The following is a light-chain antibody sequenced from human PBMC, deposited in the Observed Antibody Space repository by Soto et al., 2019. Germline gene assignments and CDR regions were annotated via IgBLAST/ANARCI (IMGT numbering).Light chain of an antibody. J-gene: IGLJ1*01. CDR2: EVS. CDR1: SSDVGGYNY. CDR3: SSSAGSNWRV. V-gene: IGLV2-8*01. Sequence: QSALTQPPSASGSPGQSVTISCTGTSSDVGGYNYVSWYQQHPGKAPKLMIYEVSKRPSGVPDRFSGSKSGNTASLTVSGLQAEDEADYYCSSSAGSNWRVFGTGTKVTVL.